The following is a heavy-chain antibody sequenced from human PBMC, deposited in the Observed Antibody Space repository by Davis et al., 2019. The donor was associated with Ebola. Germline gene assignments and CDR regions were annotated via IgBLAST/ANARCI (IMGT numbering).Heavy chain of an antibody. CDR1: GFTFSGSA. D-gene: IGHD6-19*01. J-gene: IGHJ6*02. V-gene: IGHV3-73*01. Sequence: GESLKISCAASGFTFSGSAMHWVRQASGKGPEWVGRIRSKANRYATAYDASVKGRFTISRDDSKNTAYLQMNSLRAEDIAVYYCARESVAADYYNYDMDVWGQGTTVTVSS. CDR3: ARESVAADYYNYDMDV. CDR2: IRSKANRYAT.